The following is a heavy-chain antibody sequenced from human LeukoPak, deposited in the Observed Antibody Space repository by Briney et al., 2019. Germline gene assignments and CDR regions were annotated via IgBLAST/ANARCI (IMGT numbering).Heavy chain of an antibody. CDR1: GFTFSNYA. J-gene: IGHJ6*02. CDR3: AKASGISTFRVVLRPFYYYGMDV. V-gene: IGHV3-23*01. CDR2: IGGSGDNT. Sequence: GGSLRLSCAASGFTFSNYAMSWVRQAPGKGLEWVSSIGGSGDNTYHADSVRGRFTISRDNSKNTLFLQMSSLRAEDTAIYYCAKASGISTFRVVLRPFYYYGMDVWGQGTTVTVSS. D-gene: IGHD3-3*01.